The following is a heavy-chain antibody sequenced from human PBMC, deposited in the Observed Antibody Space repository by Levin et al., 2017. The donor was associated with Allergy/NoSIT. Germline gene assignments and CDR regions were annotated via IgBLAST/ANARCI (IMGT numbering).Heavy chain of an antibody. CDR1: GFTFDDYA. V-gene: IGHV3-9*01. D-gene: IGHD3-9*01. CDR2: ISWNSGSI. CDR3: AGILNYYGMDV. Sequence: PGGSLRLSCAASGFTFDDYAMHWVRQAPGKGLEWVSGISWNSGSIGYADSVKGRFTISRDNAKNSLYLQMNSLRAEDTALYYCAGILNYYGMDVWGQGTTVTVSS. J-gene: IGHJ6*02.